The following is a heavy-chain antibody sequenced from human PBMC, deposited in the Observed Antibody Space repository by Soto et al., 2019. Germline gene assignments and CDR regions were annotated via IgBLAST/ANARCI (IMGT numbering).Heavy chain of an antibody. D-gene: IGHD2-15*01. Sequence: GASVTVSCKASGYVFTGFYLHWVRQAPGQGLAWMGWIFPNSGDTNKAQKFQGRVTLTRDTSLSTGYMDLTRLTSADTAVYYCARGRCLKWNWFDRWGQGTLVTVSS. CDR3: ARGRCLKWNWFDR. V-gene: IGHV1-2*02. CDR2: IFPNSGDT. J-gene: IGHJ5*02. CDR1: GYVFTGFY.